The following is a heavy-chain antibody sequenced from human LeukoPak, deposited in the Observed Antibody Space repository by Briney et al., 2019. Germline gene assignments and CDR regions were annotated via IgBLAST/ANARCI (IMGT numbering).Heavy chain of an antibody. CDR3: AKRLNILGGSGWSF. D-gene: IGHD6-19*01. Sequence: GESLKISCKGSGYSFTSYWIGWVRQMPGKGLERMGIIYPGDSSTEYSPSFEGQVTISADRSINTAYLQWNSLKDSDTGMYFCAKRLNILGGSGWSFWGQGTSVIVSS. J-gene: IGHJ4*01. V-gene: IGHV5-51*01. CDR1: GYSFTSYW. CDR2: IYPGDSST.